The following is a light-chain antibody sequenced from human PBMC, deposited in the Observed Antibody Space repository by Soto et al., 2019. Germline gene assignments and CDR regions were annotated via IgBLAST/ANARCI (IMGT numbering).Light chain of an antibody. CDR2: AAS. Sequence: DIQMTQSPSSLSASVGDRVTITCRASQSLDNFLNWYQQKPGKAPKLLIYAASTLQSGVPSRYSGSGSGTDFTLNISSLQPEDFATYYCQQSSTTPLFTFGPVTKVEI. V-gene: IGKV1-39*01. CDR1: QSLDNF. CDR3: QQSSTTPLFT. J-gene: IGKJ3*01.